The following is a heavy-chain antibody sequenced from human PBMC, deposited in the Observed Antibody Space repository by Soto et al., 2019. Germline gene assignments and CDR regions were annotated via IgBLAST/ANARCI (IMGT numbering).Heavy chain of an antibody. CDR1: GGSISNFY. V-gene: IGHV4-59*01. CDR3: ARAPMVLSRSYFDS. CDR2: TSYSGNT. J-gene: IGHJ4*02. D-gene: IGHD2-8*01. Sequence: QVHLRESGPGLVKPSETLSLSCTVSGGSISNFYWSWIRQPPGKGLEWIGYTSYSGNTNYNPSLKSRVSISVDTSKNQLSLNLTSVTAADTAVYYCARAPMVLSRSYFDSWGQGTPVTVSS.